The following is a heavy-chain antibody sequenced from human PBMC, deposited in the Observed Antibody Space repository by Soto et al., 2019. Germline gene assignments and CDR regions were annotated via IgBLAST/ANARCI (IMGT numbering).Heavy chain of an antibody. D-gene: IGHD2-15*01. CDR3: APRQGTGLAAKNFDF. V-gene: IGHV3-23*01. Sequence: GRSMGVPRSAVGFHFGNLAMRCVRKATRKGLEWVSGISDGGDLIYYADSLKGRFSMSRDNSENMLYLQMTNLRAEDTAIYFCAPRQGTGLAAKNFDFWRQGSLVTVSS. J-gene: IGHJ4*02. CDR1: GFHFGNLA. CDR2: ISDGGDLI.